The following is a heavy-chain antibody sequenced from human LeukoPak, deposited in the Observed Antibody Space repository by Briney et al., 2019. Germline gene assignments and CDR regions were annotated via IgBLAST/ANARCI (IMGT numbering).Heavy chain of an antibody. J-gene: IGHJ3*02. V-gene: IGHV1-18*01. Sequence: AASVKVSCKASGYTFTSYGISWVRQAPGQGLEWMGWISAYNGNTNYAQKLQGRVTMTTDTSTSTAYMELRSLRSDDTAVYYCARDVSRWLIYAGAFDIWGQGTMVTVSS. CDR2: ISAYNGNT. CDR1: GYTFTSYG. D-gene: IGHD2-15*01. CDR3: ARDVSRWLIYAGAFDI.